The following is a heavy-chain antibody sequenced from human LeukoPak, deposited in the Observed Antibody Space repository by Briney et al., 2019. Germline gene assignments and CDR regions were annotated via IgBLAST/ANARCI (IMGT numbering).Heavy chain of an antibody. D-gene: IGHD6-19*01. CDR3: GIAVAGTRDYYYHYYMDV. CDR1: GGTFSSYA. Sequence: GASVKVSCKTSGGTFSSYAISWVRQAPGQGLEWMGGVTPIFGTANYAQKFQGRVTITTDDSTSTAYMELSSLRSEDTAVYYCGIAVAGTRDYYYHYYMDVWGKGTTVTVSS. CDR2: VTPIFGTA. V-gene: IGHV1-69*05. J-gene: IGHJ6*03.